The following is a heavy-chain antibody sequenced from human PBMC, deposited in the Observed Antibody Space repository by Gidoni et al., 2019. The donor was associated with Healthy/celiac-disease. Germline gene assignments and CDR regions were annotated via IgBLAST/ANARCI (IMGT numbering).Heavy chain of an antibody. CDR1: GFTFSSYS. V-gene: IGHV3-21*01. J-gene: IGHJ3*02. Sequence: EVQLVESGGGLVKPGGSLRLSCAASGFTFSSYSMNWVRQAPGKGLEWVSSISSSSSYIYYADSVKGRFTISRDNAKNSLYLQMNSLRAEDTAVYYCAREPLTYYDFWSGYRDAFDIWGQGTMVTVSS. D-gene: IGHD3-3*01. CDR2: ISSSSSYI. CDR3: AREPLTYYDFWSGYRDAFDI.